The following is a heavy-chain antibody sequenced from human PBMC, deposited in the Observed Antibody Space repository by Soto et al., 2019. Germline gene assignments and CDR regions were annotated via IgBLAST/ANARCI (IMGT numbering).Heavy chain of an antibody. V-gene: IGHV1-69*13. CDR1: GGTFSSYA. Sequence: SVKVTCKASGGTFSSYAISWVRQAPGQGLEWMGGIIPIFGTANYAQKFQGRVTITADESTSTAYMELSSLRSEDTAVYYCFSGEGHVDKAMGRFDYWGDGTPFPVS. CDR3: FSGEGHVDKAMGRFDY. J-gene: IGHJ4*01. D-gene: IGHD5-18*01. CDR2: IIPIFGTA.